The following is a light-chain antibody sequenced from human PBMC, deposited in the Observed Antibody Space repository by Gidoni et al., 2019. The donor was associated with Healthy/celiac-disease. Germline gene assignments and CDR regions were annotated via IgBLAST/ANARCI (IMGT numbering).Light chain of an antibody. CDR2: GES. V-gene: IGKV3-15*01. J-gene: IGKJ4*01. Sequence: EIVMTQSPATLAVSPGERATLSCRASQSVSSNLAWYQQKPGQASRLLIYGESTRATGIPAMFSGSGSVTEFTLPISSLQSEDFAVYYCQQYNNWPQLTFXXXTKVEIK. CDR3: QQYNNWPQLT. CDR1: QSVSSN.